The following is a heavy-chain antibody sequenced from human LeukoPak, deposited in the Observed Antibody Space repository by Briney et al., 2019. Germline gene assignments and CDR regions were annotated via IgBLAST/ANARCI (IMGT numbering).Heavy chain of an antibody. V-gene: IGHV4-39*01. CDR2: IHYTGNT. J-gene: IGHJ3*02. CDR1: GDSISNF. CDR3: ARHFSLGAFDI. Sequence: SETLSLTCTVSGDSISNFWGWIRQPPGKGLEWIGSIHYTGNTHYNASLKSRVTMSVDTSKNQSSLKLSSMTAADTAVYYCARHFSLGAFDIWGQGTMVSVSS. D-gene: IGHD3-16*01.